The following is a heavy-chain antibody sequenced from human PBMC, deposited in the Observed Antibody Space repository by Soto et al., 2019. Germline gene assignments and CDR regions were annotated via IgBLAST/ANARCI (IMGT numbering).Heavy chain of an antibody. D-gene: IGHD3-22*01. CDR2: ITASGDNT. CDR3: ARETVEYCSATGCYDFHYFDS. V-gene: IGHV3-23*01. J-gene: IGHJ4*02. CDR1: GYTFGSHA. Sequence: EVQMLESGGGLVPPGGSLRLSCAASGYTFGSHAMSWVRQAPGKGLEWVSSITASGDNTYYADSVKGRFTVSRDNSKNTLSLQANGLRVDDTAVYWCARETVEYCSATGCYDFHYFDSWGQGTLVTVSS.